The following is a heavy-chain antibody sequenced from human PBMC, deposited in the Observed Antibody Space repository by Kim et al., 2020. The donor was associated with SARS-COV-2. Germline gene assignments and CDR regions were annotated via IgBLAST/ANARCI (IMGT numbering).Heavy chain of an antibody. Sequence: GGSLRLSCAASGLTFSTYGMHWVRQAPGKGLEWVAVIWSDGSNQYYADSVKGRFTISRDNSKSTLFLQMNSLRAEDTAVYFCARDSSDWYPPWHYYYMDVWGIGTTVTVSS. CDR1: GLTFSTYG. CDR3: ARDSSDWYPPWHYYYMDV. V-gene: IGHV3-33*01. CDR2: IWSDGSNQ. J-gene: IGHJ6*03. D-gene: IGHD6-13*01.